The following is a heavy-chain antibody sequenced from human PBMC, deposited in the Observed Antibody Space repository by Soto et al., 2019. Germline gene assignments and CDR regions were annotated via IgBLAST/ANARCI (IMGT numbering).Heavy chain of an antibody. CDR3: AKENVLFAMDL. CDR2: ISYEGSTE. CDR1: GFIFSGYA. V-gene: IGHV3-30-3*01. J-gene: IGHJ6*02. D-gene: IGHD3-3*01. Sequence: GGSLRLSCAASGFIFSGYAMHWVRRAPGKGLDRVAVISYEGSTEYYAESVRGRFTISRDNSKNTLYLQMNSLKAEDTAVYYCAKENVLFAMDLWGQGSTVTVSS.